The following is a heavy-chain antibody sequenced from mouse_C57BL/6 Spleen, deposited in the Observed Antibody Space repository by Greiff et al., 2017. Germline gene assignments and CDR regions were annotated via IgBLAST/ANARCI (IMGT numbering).Heavy chain of an antibody. V-gene: IGHV6-3*01. CDR1: GFTFSNYW. D-gene: IGHD2-4*01. CDR2: IRLKSDDYAT. Sequence: EVMLVESGGGLVQPGGSMKLSCVASGFTFSNYWMNWVRQSPEKGLEWVAQIRLKSDDYATHYAESVKGRFTISRDDSKSSVYLQMNNLRAEDTGIYYCTRIYYDYDGFAYWGQGTLVTVSA. J-gene: IGHJ3*01. CDR3: TRIYYDYDGFAY.